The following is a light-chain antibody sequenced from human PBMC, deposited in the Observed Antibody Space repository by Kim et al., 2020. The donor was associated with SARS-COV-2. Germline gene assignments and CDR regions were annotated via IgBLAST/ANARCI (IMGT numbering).Light chain of an antibody. V-gene: IGLV2-8*01. Sequence: QSALTQPPSASGSPGQSVTISCTGTSSDVCGYDYVSWYQQHPGKAPKLMIYEVSKRPSGVPDRFSGSKSGNTASLTVSGLQAEDEADYYCSSYTGSNNYVFETGTKVTVL. CDR3: SSYTGSNNYV. CDR1: SSDVCGYDY. J-gene: IGLJ1*01. CDR2: EVS.